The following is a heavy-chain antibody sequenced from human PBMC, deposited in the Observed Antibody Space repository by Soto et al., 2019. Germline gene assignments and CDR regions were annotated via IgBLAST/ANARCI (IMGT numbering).Heavy chain of an antibody. V-gene: IGHV2-5*02. CDR3: AHSRRRGVFIIPTSYRGQRKGDVFDI. J-gene: IGHJ3*02. D-gene: IGHD3-10*01. CDR1: GFSLSTSGVG. Sequence: SGPTLVNPTQTLTLTCTFSGFSLSTSGVGVGWIRQPPGKALEWLALIYWDDDKRYSPSLKSRLTITKDTSKNQVVLTMTNMEPVDTPTYSCAHSRRRGVFIIPTSYRGQRKGDVFDIWGQGTMVPVSS. CDR2: IYWDDDK.